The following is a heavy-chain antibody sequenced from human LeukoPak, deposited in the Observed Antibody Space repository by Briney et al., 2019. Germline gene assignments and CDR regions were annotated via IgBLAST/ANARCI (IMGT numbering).Heavy chain of an antibody. CDR3: ARESTFRLLRNVSDI. D-gene: IGHD5-12*01. J-gene: IGHJ3*02. CDR1: GYTLTIFH. Sequence: GASVKVSCKASGYTLTIFHIHWVRQAPGQGLEWMGMINPSDGSTSYAQKFQGRVTMTSDRSTSTVAMDLSSLRSDDTAVYYCARESTFRLLRNVSDIWGQGTIVTVSS. V-gene: IGHV1-46*01. CDR2: INPSDGST.